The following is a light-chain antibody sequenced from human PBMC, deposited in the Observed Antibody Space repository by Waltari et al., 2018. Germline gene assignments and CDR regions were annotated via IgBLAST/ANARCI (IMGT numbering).Light chain of an antibody. CDR3: QSYDRSLTGSWV. J-gene: IGLJ3*02. CDR2: GNT. Sequence: QSVLTQPPPVSGAPGQRVTISCTGSDSNIGAGYDVHWYQQLPGTAPKLLIYGNTNRPSGVSDRFSGSKSGTSGSLAITGLQAEDEAYYYCQSYDRSLTGSWVFGGGTKLTVL. V-gene: IGLV1-40*01. CDR1: DSNIGAGYD.